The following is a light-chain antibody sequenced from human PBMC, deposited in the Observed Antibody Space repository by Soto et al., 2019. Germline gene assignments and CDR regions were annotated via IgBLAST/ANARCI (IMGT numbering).Light chain of an antibody. CDR2: AAS. V-gene: IGKV3-15*01. J-gene: IGKJ2*01. CDR1: QGIGTN. Sequence: EIVVTQSPGTLSVSPGERATLSCRASQGIGTNLAWYQQRPGQAPRLLIYAASSRATDIPARFTGRGSGTEFTLTISSLQSEDFAVYFCQQYNNWPLYTFSQGTKLEI. CDR3: QQYNNWPLYT.